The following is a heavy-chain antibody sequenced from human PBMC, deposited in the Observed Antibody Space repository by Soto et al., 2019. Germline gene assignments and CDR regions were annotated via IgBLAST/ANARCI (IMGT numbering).Heavy chain of an antibody. CDR1: GFTFDDYA. CDR3: AKEKLSGYDYAGGDFDY. V-gene: IGHV3-9*01. Sequence: EVQLVESGGGLVQPGRSLRLSCAASGFTFDDYAMHWVRQAPGKGLAWVSGISWNSGSIGYADSVKGRFTISRDNAKNSLYLQMNSLRGGDTALYYFAKEKLSGYDYAGGDFDYWGQGTLVTVSS. J-gene: IGHJ4*02. D-gene: IGHD5-12*01. CDR2: ISWNSGSI.